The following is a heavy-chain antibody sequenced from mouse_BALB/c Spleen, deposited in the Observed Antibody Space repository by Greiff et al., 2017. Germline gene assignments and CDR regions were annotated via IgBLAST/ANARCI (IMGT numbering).Heavy chain of an antibody. J-gene: IGHJ3*01. CDR3: ARSYYGSSWFAY. V-gene: IGHV1-87*01. Sequence: VKLMESGAELARPGASVKLSCKASGYTFTSYWMQWVKQRPGQGLEWIGAIYPGDGDTRYTQKFKGKATLTVDKSSSTAYMQLSSLTSEDSAVYYCARSYYGSSWFAYWGQGTLVTVSA. CDR1: GYTFTSYW. CDR2: IYPGDGDT. D-gene: IGHD1-1*01.